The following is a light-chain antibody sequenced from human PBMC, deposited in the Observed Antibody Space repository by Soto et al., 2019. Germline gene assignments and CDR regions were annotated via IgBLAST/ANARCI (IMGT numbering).Light chain of an antibody. CDR3: SSYAVSSNV. V-gene: IGLV2-8*01. J-gene: IGLJ1*01. CDR1: SSDVGCYKY. CDR2: EDN. Sequence: QSVLTQPPSASGSPGQSGTISWTGTSSDVGCYKYISWYQQHPGNDPILMIYEDNKRPSGVPDRFSGSKSGNTVSLTGSGLQDEDDADYSCSSYAVSSNVFGTGTKLPVL.